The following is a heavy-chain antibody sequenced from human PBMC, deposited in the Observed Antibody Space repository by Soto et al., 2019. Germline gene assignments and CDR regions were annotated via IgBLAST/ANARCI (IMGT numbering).Heavy chain of an antibody. CDR2: IGGSSGST. D-gene: IGHD2-2*01. CDR3: AKDRSSTSCYAFDY. V-gene: IGHV3-23*01. J-gene: IGHJ4*02. Sequence: GGSLRLSCAASGFTFRSYAMSWVRRAPGKGLEWVSAIGGSSGSTDYADSVKGRFTISRDNSKNTLFLQMNSLRAEDTAVYYCAKDRSSTSCYAFDYWGQGT. CDR1: GFTFRSYA.